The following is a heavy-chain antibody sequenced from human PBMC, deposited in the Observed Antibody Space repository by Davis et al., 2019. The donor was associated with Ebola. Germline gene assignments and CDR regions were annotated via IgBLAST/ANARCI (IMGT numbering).Heavy chain of an antibody. V-gene: IGHV3-53*01. J-gene: IGHJ1*01. CDR1: GFAVSTNH. CDR3: AKGAHYYDSSGYGQYFQH. D-gene: IGHD3-22*01. Sequence: PGGSLRLSCAASGFAVSTNHMSWVRQAPGEGLEWVSVLDSGSTTNYADSVKGRFTISRDNSRNTVYLQMNSLRAEDTAVYYCAKGAHYYDSSGYGQYFQHWGQGTLVTVSS. CDR2: LDSGSTT.